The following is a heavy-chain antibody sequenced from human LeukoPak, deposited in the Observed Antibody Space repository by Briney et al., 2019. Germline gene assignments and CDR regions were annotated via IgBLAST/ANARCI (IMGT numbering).Heavy chain of an antibody. CDR2: ISYSGST. D-gene: IGHD3-22*01. Sequence: SETLSLTCTVSGGSISSSSYYWGWIRQPPGKGLEWIGTISYSGSTYYNPSLKSRVTLSVDTSKNHFSLKLSSVTAADTAVYYCARDPQSSYYDSSGYYGPIWGQGTLVTVSS. CDR1: GGSISSSSYY. CDR3: ARDPQSSYYDSSGYYGPI. V-gene: IGHV4-39*02. J-gene: IGHJ4*02.